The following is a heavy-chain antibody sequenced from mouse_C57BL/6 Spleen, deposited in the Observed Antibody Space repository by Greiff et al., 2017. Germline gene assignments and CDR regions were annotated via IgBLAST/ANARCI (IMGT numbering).Heavy chain of an antibody. CDR2: INPYNGGT. CDR1: GYTFTDYY. J-gene: IGHJ1*03. Sequence: VQLQQSGPVLVKPGASVKMSCKASGYTFTDYYMNWVKQSHGKSLEWIGVINPYNGGTSYNQKFKGKATLTVDKSSSTAYMELNSLTSEDSAVYYCARIPITTVVDWYFDVWGTGTTVTVSS. CDR3: ARIPITTVVDWYFDV. D-gene: IGHD1-1*01. V-gene: IGHV1-19*01.